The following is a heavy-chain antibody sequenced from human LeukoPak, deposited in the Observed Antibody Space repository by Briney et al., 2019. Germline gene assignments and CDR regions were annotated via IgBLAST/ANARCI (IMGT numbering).Heavy chain of an antibody. J-gene: IGHJ4*02. D-gene: IGHD2-2*01. CDR2: ISWNSGNI. CDR3: ARDDQLEY. CDR1: GFTVSSNY. Sequence: GGSLRLSCAASGFTVSSNYMSWVRQAPGKGLEWVSGISWNSGNIDYADSVKGRFTISRDNGKNSLFLQMNSLRAEDTALYYCARDDQLEYWGQGTLVTVSS. V-gene: IGHV3-9*01.